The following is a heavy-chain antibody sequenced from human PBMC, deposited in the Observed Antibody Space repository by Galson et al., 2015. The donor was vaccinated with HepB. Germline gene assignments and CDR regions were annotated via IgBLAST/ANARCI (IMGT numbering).Heavy chain of an antibody. CDR3: AKWRFLEWLLPDY. J-gene: IGHJ4*02. CDR2: IGGSGGST. V-gene: IGHV3-23*01. D-gene: IGHD3-3*01. CDR1: GFTFSSYA. Sequence: SLRLSCAASGFTFSSYAMSWVRQAPGKGLEWVSAIGGSGGSTYYADSVKGRFTISRDNSKNTLYLQMNSLRAEDTAVYYCAKWRFLEWLLPDYWGQGTLVTVSS.